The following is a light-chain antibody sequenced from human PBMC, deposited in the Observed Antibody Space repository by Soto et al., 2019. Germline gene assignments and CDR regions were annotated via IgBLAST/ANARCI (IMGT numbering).Light chain of an antibody. V-gene: IGKV3-15*01. CDR2: GAS. J-gene: IGKJ3*01. Sequence: EIVMTQSPATLSLSPGERATLSCRASQSISSNFAWYQQKPGQAARILIYGASTRATGIPATFSGSGSGTEFTLTISSLQSEDFEVYYCQQYNNWPFTFGPGTKVNIK. CDR3: QQYNNWPFT. CDR1: QSISSN.